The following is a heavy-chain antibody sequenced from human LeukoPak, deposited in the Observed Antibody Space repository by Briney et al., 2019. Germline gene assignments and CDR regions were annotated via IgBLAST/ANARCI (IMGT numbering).Heavy chain of an antibody. J-gene: IGHJ6*03. CDR2: ISSSGSTI. CDR3: ARDQGEWGYSYGRRGGYYYFYYMDV. CDR1: GFTFSDCY. Sequence: GGSLRLSCAASGFTFSDCYMSWLRQAPGKGLEWVSYISSSGSTIYYADSVKGRFTISRDNAKNSLYLQMNSLRAEDTAVYYCARDQGEWGYSYGRRGGYYYFYYMDVWGKGTTVTISS. V-gene: IGHV3-11*04. D-gene: IGHD5-18*01.